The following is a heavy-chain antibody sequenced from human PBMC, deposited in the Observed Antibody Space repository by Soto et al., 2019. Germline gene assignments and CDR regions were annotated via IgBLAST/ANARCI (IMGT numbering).Heavy chain of an antibody. J-gene: IGHJ5*02. V-gene: IGHV4-61*02. CDR2: IYTSGST. CDR1: GVTMSYGGYS. D-gene: IGHD6-6*01. Sequence: PSETLSLTCSVSGVTMSYGGYSWSWIRQPAGKGLEWIGRIYTSGSTNYNPSLKSRVTMSVDTSKNQFSLKLSSVTAADTAVYYCARDSEYSSSSWYNWFDPWGQGTLVTVSS. CDR3: ARDSEYSSSSWYNWFDP.